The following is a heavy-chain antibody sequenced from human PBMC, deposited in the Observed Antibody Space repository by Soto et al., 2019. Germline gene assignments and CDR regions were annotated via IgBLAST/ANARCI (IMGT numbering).Heavy chain of an antibody. D-gene: IGHD3-3*01. V-gene: IGHV3-30-3*01. Sequence: QVQLVESGGGVVQPGRSLRLSCAASGFTFSSYAMHWVRQAPGKGLEWVAVISYDGSNKYYAYSVKGRFTISRDNSKNTVYMQMNSLRAKDTAVYYCARDKRDLRILEWSYYFDFWGQGTLVTVYS. J-gene: IGHJ4*02. CDR1: GFTFSSYA. CDR3: ARDKRDLRILEWSYYFDF. CDR2: ISYDGSNK.